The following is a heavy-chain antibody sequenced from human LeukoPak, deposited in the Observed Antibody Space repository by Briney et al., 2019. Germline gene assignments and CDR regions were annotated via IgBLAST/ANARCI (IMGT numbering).Heavy chain of an antibody. V-gene: IGHV1-46*02. D-gene: IGHD3-10*01. CDR2: INPSGGRT. CDR1: GYSFNGYY. Sequence: ASVKVSCKASGYSFNGYYIHWVRQAPGQGLEWMGMINPSGGRTTYAKKFQGRVTMTRDTSTNTVYTELSSLRSDDTAVYYCARDYYGGHNLYNFDFWGQGTRVIVSS. CDR3: ARDYYGGHNLYNFDF. J-gene: IGHJ4*02.